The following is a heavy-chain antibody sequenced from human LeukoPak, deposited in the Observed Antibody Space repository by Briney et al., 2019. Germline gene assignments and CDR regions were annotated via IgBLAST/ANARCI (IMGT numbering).Heavy chain of an antibody. D-gene: IGHD3-3*01. J-gene: IGHJ4*02. Sequence: PGGSLRLSCVASGFTFGSHAMNWVRQAPGKGLEWVSSISRNSLYMYYADSLKGRFTISRDNAKNSLYLQMDSLRAEDTAVYYCARDKVGHDFWSGYSDFWGQGTLVTASS. CDR2: ISRNSLYM. V-gene: IGHV3-21*06. CDR1: GFTFGSHA. CDR3: ARDKVGHDFWSGYSDF.